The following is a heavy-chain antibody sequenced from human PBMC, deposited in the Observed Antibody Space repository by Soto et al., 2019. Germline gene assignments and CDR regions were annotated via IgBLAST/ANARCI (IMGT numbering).Heavy chain of an antibody. D-gene: IGHD3-22*01. CDR3: ARRLYYDSSGFEGGGMAV. Sequence: PSETLSLTCTVSGGSISGNYWSWSRQPPGKGLEWIGYIYNSGSTVDNPSFNSRVTISVDTSKNQFSLTLSSVTAAETAVYYCARRLYYDSSGFEGGGMAVWGQGTTVTVSS. V-gene: IGHV4-4*08. CDR1: GGSISGNY. CDR2: IYNSGST. J-gene: IGHJ6*02.